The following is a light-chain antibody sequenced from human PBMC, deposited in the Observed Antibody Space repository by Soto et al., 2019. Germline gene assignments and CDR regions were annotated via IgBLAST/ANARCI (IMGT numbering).Light chain of an antibody. J-gene: IGKJ1*01. CDR1: TRVRRST. Sequence: PAERDYISYRASTRVRRSTPRYQRNPGQAPRLLLYGASSRAPRIPDRFSGSGSGTDFTLTISRLEPEDFAVYYSQLYGSLPWTSSHGTNV. CDR3: QLYGSLPWT. CDR2: GAS. V-gene: IGKV3-20*01.